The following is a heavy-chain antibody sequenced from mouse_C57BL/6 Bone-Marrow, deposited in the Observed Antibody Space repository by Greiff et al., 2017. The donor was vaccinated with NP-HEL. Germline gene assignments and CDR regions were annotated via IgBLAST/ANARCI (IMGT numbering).Heavy chain of an antibody. CDR1: GYTFTDYY. D-gene: IGHD4-1*01. CDR3: ASWDEGFAY. Sequence: VQLQQSGAELVRPGASVKLSCKASGYTFTDYYINWVKQRPGQGLEWIARIYPGSGNTYYNEKFKGKATLTAEKSSSTAYMQLSSLTSEDSAVYFCASWDEGFAYWGQGTLVTVSA. V-gene: IGHV1-76*01. J-gene: IGHJ3*01. CDR2: IYPGSGNT.